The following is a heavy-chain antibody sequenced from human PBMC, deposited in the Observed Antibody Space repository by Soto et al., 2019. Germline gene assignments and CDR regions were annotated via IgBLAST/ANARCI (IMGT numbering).Heavy chain of an antibody. Sequence: SETLSLTCTVSGGSISNSYWSWIRQSPGKGLEWIGYIYSNGNTNYNPSLKSRLTISIDPSKNQFSLKLSSLSAADTAVYYCARHNGPLYVGYYYDMDVWGQGTTVTVSS. J-gene: IGHJ6*02. CDR2: IYSNGNT. V-gene: IGHV4-59*08. CDR3: ARHNGPLYVGYYYDMDV. D-gene: IGHD3-16*01. CDR1: GGSISNSY.